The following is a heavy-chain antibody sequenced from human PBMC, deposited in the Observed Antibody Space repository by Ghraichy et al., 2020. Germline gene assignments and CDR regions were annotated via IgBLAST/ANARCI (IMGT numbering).Heavy chain of an antibody. Sequence: ASVKVSCKASGYMFTSYAITWVRQAPGQGLEWMGWISPFNGNRNYGEKVLGRVSITTDTSTSTAYMELRSLKSDDTAVYYCARAGSLVGGRRYCYYGMDVEGQGTMGTVSS. D-gene: IGHD1-26*01. J-gene: IGHJ6*02. CDR2: ISPFNGNR. V-gene: IGHV1-18*01. CDR1: GYMFTSYA. CDR3: ARAGSLVGGRRYCYYGMDV.